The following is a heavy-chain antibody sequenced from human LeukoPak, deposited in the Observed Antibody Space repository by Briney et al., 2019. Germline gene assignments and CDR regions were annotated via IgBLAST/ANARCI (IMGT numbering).Heavy chain of an antibody. CDR1: GYTFTGYY. V-gene: IGHV1-2*06. Sequence: GASVTVSCTASGYTFTGYYMHWVRQAPTHGLEWMGRINPNSGGTNYAQKFQGRVTMTRDTSISTAYMELSRLRSDDTAVYYCARVSQMSIAAAGTWGQGTLVTVSS. J-gene: IGHJ5*02. CDR2: INPNSGGT. D-gene: IGHD6-13*01. CDR3: ARVSQMSIAAAGT.